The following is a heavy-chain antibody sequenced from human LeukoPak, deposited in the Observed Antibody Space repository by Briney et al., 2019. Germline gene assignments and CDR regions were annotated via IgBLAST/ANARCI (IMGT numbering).Heavy chain of an antibody. V-gene: IGHV4-59*01. Sequence: PSETLSLTCSVSGGPITEYYWSWIRQPPGKGREWIGYIYHTGSTNYSPSLKSRLTMSVDASRNQFSLKLVSVTAADTGVYYCARDRGTTGYYYLDSWGQGILVTVSS. CDR2: IYHTGST. D-gene: IGHD1-26*01. CDR1: GGPITEYY. CDR3: ARDRGTTGYYYLDS. J-gene: IGHJ4*02.